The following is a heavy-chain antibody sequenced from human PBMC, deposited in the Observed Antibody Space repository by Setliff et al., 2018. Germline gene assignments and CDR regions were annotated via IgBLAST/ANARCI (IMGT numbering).Heavy chain of an antibody. CDR2: ISGSGTYT. J-gene: IGHJ4*02. CDR3: ARHNTNLQPNAY. D-gene: IGHD1-1*01. V-gene: IGHV3-21*01. Sequence: GGSLRLSCAASGFTFSNFGMNWVRQAPGKGLEWVSSISGSGTYTYTADSVKGRFTISRDNAKNSLYLQMNSLRAEDTAVYFCARHNTNLQPNAYWGQGTLVTVSS. CDR1: GFTFSNFG.